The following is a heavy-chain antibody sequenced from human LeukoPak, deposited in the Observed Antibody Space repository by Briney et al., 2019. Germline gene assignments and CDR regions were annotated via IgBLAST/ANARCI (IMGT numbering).Heavy chain of an antibody. CDR3: AKGRITMAY. V-gene: IGHV3-30*18. D-gene: IGHD3-10*01. Sequence: GGSLGLSCAASGFTFSSYGMHWVRQAPGKGLEWVAVISYDGSNKYYADSVKGRFTISRDNSKNTLYLQMNSLRAEDTAVYYCAKGRITMAYWGQGTLVTVSS. CDR1: GFTFSSYG. J-gene: IGHJ4*02. CDR2: ISYDGSNK.